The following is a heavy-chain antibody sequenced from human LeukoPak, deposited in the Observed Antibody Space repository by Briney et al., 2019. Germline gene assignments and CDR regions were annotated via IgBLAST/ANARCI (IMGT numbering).Heavy chain of an antibody. CDR1: GYTFTRHY. J-gene: IGHJ4*02. CDR3: ARAQPYSNYGFPLPGY. D-gene: IGHD4-11*01. Sequence: ASVKVSCKASGYTFTRHYMNWVRQAPGQGLEWMGKINPSSGGTGYAQKFQGRVTMTRDTSTSTVYMELSSLRSEDTAVYYCARAQPYSNYGFPLPGYWGQGTLVTVSS. V-gene: IGHV1-46*01. CDR2: INPSSGGT.